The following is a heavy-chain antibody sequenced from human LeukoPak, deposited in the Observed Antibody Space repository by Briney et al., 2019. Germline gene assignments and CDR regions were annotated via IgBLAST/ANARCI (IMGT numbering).Heavy chain of an antibody. CDR1: GYTFTNSY. V-gene: IGHV1-69*05. CDR2: IIPIFGTA. Sequence: SVKVSCKASGYTFTNSYMHWVRQAPGQGLEWMGGIIPIFGTANYAQKFQGRVTITTDESTSTAYMELSSLRSEDTAVYYCARPSRNWGSFDYWGQGTLVTVSS. D-gene: IGHD7-27*01. J-gene: IGHJ4*02. CDR3: ARPSRNWGSFDY.